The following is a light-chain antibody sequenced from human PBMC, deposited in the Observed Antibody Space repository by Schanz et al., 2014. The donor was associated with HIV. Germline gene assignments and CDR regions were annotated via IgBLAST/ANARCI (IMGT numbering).Light chain of an antibody. Sequence: QSALTQPPSASGSPGQSVTISCTGTSSDVGGYNHVSWYQQHPGKAPKLLIFDVDNRPSGVSHRFSAYKSGNTASLTISGLQAEDEADYYCSSYISGNTWVFGGGTKLTVL. CDR1: SSDVGGYNH. V-gene: IGLV2-14*03. CDR3: SSYISGNTWV. CDR2: DVD. J-gene: IGLJ3*02.